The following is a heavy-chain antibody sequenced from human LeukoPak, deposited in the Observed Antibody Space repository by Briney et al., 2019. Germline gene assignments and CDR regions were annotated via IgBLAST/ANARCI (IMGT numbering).Heavy chain of an antibody. CDR3: ARVGSGWYY. V-gene: IGHV4-39*07. CDR1: GGSINSGSYF. D-gene: IGHD6-13*01. J-gene: IGHJ4*02. CDR2: IFYSGST. Sequence: KPSETLSLTCTVSGGSINSGSYFWGWIRQPPGKGLEWIASIFYSGSTYYNPSLKSRVTISIDTSKNQFSLKLSSVTAADTAVYYCARVGSGWYYWGQGTLVTVSS.